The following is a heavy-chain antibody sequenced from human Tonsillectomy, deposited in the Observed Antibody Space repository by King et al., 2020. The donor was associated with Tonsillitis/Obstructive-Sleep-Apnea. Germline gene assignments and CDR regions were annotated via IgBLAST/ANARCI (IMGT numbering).Heavy chain of an antibody. CDR1: GGTFSSYA. J-gene: IGHJ4*02. D-gene: IGHD1-26*01. V-gene: IGHV1-69*10. Sequence: VQLVESGAEVKKPGSSVKVSCKASGGTFSSYAISWVRQATGQGLEWMGGIIPILGIANYAQKFQGRVTITADKSTSTAYMELSSLRSEATAVYYCARWAGLVGATYFDYWGQGTLVTVSS. CDR2: IIPILGIA. CDR3: ARWAGLVGATYFDY.